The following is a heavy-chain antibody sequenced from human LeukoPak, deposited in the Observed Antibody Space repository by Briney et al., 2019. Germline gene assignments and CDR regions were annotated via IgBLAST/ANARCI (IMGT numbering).Heavy chain of an antibody. CDR2: ISHSGST. CDR3: ARVNTVIATFDY. CDR1: GSSISSSYY. V-gene: IGHV4-38-2*02. Sequence: SETLSLACTVSGSSISSSYYGAWIRPPPGKGLEWIATISHSGSTYYNPSLKSRVTISADTSQNQPSLRLNSVTVADTAVYYCARVNTVIATFDYWGQGTPVTVSS. D-gene: IGHD1-26*01. J-gene: IGHJ4*02.